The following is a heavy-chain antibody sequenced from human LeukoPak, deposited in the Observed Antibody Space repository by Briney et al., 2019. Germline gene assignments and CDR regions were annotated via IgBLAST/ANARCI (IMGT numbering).Heavy chain of an antibody. J-gene: IGHJ6*02. V-gene: IGHV3-74*01. Sequence: PGGSLRLSCAASGFTFSSYWMHWVRQALGKGLVWVSRINSDGSSTSYADSVKGRFTISRDNAKNTLYLQMNSLRAEDTAVYYCARRQSNPGMDVWGQGTTVTVSS. CDR1: GFTFSSYW. D-gene: IGHD4-11*01. CDR3: ARRQSNPGMDV. CDR2: INSDGSST.